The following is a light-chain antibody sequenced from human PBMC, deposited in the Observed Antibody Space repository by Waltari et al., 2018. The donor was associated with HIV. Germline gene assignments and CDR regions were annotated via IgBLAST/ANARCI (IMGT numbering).Light chain of an antibody. CDR3: QQQNTYPLT. CDR1: QGIRTY. Sequence: DILLTQSPSFLSASLGDRVTISCRANQGIRTYLAWYQQSPGRATKLLIFSASILQDTVPSRFSASGSGTQFTLTINSLQPEDFATYYCQQQNTYPLTFGPGT. V-gene: IGKV1-9*01. J-gene: IGKJ3*01. CDR2: SAS.